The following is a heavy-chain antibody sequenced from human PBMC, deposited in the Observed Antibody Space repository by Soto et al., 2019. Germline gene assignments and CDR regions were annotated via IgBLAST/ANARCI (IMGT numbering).Heavy chain of an antibody. CDR1: GGSVSGDDW. D-gene: IGHD2-15*01. Sequence: QVQLQESGPGLVKPSETLSLTCAVSGGSVSGDDWWSWVRQPPEKGLEWIGGIYQSGTTNYNPSLNSRVTISLDKSKNQLSLKLTSLTAADTAVYYCARGSGWRVDPWGQGTLVTVSS. J-gene: IGHJ5*02. CDR2: IYQSGTT. V-gene: IGHV4-4*02. CDR3: ARGSGWRVDP.